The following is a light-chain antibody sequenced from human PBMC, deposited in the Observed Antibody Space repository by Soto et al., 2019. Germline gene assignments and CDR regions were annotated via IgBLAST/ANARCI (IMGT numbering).Light chain of an antibody. Sequence: EIVLTQSPATLSLSPGERATLSCRASQSVSSYLAWYQQKPGQAPRLLIYDASNRATGIPARFSGSGSGTDFTLTISSLEPEDFAVYYCQQRSNLPQTFGKGTKVEIK. J-gene: IGKJ1*01. V-gene: IGKV3-11*01. CDR1: QSVSSY. CDR2: DAS. CDR3: QQRSNLPQT.